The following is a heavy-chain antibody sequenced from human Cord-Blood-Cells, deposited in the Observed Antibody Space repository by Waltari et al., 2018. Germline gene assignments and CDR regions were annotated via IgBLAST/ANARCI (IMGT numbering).Heavy chain of an antibody. CDR3: ARARGRFKLEANDAFDI. CDR2: SIPILGTA. CDR1: GGTFSSYA. J-gene: IGHJ3*02. Sequence: QVQLVQSGAEVKKPGSSVKVSCKASGGTFSSYAISWVRQAPGQGLEWMGGSIPILGTANYAQKFQGRVTITADESTSTAYMELSSLRSEDTAVYYCARARGRFKLEANDAFDIWGQGTMVTVSS. V-gene: IGHV1-69*12. D-gene: IGHD1-1*01.